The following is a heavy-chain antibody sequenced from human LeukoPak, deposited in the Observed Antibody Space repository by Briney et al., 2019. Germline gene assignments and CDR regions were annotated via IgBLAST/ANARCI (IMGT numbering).Heavy chain of an antibody. D-gene: IGHD2-2*02. J-gene: IGHJ6*02. CDR2: ISAYNGNT. Sequence: ASVTVSCKASGYTFTSYGISWVRQAPGQGLEWMGWISAYNGNTNYAQKLQGRVTMTTDTSTSTAYMELRSLRSDDTAVYYCALYTNYYYGMDVWGQGTTVTVSS. V-gene: IGHV1-18*01. CDR1: GYTFTSYG. CDR3: ALYTNYYYGMDV.